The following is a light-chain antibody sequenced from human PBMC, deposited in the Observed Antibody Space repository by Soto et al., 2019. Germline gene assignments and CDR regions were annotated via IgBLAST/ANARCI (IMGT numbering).Light chain of an antibody. CDR2: EVN. CDR3: SSYAGSSNFVV. CDR1: NSDIGGYNY. J-gene: IGLJ2*01. Sequence: QSVLTQPPSASGSPGQSVTISCTGTNSDIGGYNYVSWYRQHPGKAPQFIIYEVNKRTSGVPDRFSGSKSGNTASLTVSGLQAEDEAHYYCSSYAGSSNFVVFGGGTKLTVL. V-gene: IGLV2-8*01.